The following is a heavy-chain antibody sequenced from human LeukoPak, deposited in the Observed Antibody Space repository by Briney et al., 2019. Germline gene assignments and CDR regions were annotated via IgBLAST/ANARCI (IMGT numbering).Heavy chain of an antibody. CDR3: ARGGAYSSSWYGGAFDI. Sequence: SETLSLTCTVSAGSISSYHWSWIRQPPGKGLEWIGYIYYSGRTNYNPSLKSRVTISVDTSKNQFSLKPNSVTTADTAVYYCARGGAYSSSWYGGAFDIWGQGTMVTVSS. CDR1: AGSISSYH. J-gene: IGHJ3*02. CDR2: IYYSGRT. V-gene: IGHV4-59*01. D-gene: IGHD6-13*01.